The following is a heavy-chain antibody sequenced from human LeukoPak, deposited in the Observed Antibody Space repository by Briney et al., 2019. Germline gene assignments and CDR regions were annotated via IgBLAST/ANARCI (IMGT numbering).Heavy chain of an antibody. CDR2: IRQGGSEK. CDR3: ARGGLMMDV. CDR1: GFTFTTYW. J-gene: IGHJ6*04. D-gene: IGHD2-8*01. Sequence: GGSLRLSCAASGFTFTTYWMTWVRQAPGKGLEWVANIRQGGSEKDYVDSVKGRFTISRDNARNSLYLQMNSLRAVDTAVYYCARGGLMMDVWGKGTTVTVSS. V-gene: IGHV3-7*01.